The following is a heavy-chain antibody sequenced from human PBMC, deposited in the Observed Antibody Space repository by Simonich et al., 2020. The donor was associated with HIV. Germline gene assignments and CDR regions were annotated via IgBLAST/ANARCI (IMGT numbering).Heavy chain of an antibody. CDR3: ARGWELLHAFDY. J-gene: IGHJ4*02. V-gene: IGHV1-3*01. Sequence: QVQLVQSGAEVKKPGASVKVSCKASGYTFINYAMHWVRQAPGQRREWMGWINVCKGNTKYSQKCQGRVTITRDTSASTAYMELSSLRSEDTAVYYCARGWELLHAFDYWGQGTLVTVSS. CDR1: GYTFINYA. D-gene: IGHD1-26*01. CDR2: INVCKGNT.